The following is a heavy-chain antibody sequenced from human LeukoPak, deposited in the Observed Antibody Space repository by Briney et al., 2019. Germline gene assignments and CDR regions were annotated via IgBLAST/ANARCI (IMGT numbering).Heavy chain of an antibody. V-gene: IGHV4-59*01. CDR2: IFYSGRN. CDR3: TRVSDRRSWLDY. Sequence: SETLSLTCTDSSRSMRINYWICIRQPPGKGLEWIGNIFYSGRNNYDPSLKSRVTMSVDTSKNQFSLKLSSVTAADTAVYYCTRVSDRRSWLDYWGQGTLVTVSS. CDR1: SRSMRINY. D-gene: IGHD3-10*01. J-gene: IGHJ4*02.